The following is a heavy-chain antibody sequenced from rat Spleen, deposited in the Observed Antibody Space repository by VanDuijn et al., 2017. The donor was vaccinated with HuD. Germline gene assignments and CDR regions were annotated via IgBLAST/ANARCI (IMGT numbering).Heavy chain of an antibody. CDR2: ISSDGRRN. CDR1: GFTFSDYY. J-gene: IGHJ2*01. D-gene: IGHD4-5*01. V-gene: IGHV5-29*01. Sequence: EVQLVESDGGLVQPGRSLKLSCAASGFTFSDYYMAWVRQAPTKGLEWVATISSDGRRNYYPDSVKGRFSISRDNAQNTLYLQMNSLRSEDTATYYCARDGVTFDCWGQGVMVTVSS. CDR3: ARDGVTFDC.